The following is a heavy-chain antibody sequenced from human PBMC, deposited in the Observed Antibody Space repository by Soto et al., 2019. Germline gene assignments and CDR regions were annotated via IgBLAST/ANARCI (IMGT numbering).Heavy chain of an antibody. D-gene: IGHD3-3*01. J-gene: IGHJ5*02. CDR2: IYYSGST. CDR3: ARGQWDFWSGYFGFDP. Sequence: SETLSLTCTVSGGSISSYYWSWIRQPPGKGLEWIGYIYYSGSTNYNPSLKSRVTISADTSKNQFSLKLSSVTAADTAVYYCARGQWDFWSGYFGFDPWGQGTLVTVSS. CDR1: GGSISSYY. V-gene: IGHV4-59*01.